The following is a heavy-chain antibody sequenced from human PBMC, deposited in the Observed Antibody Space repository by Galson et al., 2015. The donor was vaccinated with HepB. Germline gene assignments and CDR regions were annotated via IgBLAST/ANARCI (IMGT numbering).Heavy chain of an antibody. D-gene: IGHD2-2*02. CDR1: GYTFTGYY. V-gene: IGHV1-2*04. CDR2: INPNSGGT. Sequence: SCKASGYTFTGYYMHWVRQAPGQGLEWMGWINPNSGGTNYAQKFQGWVTMTRDTSISTAYMELSRLRSDDTAVYYCARTPIVVVPAAIGYYYGMDVWGQGTTVTVSS. J-gene: IGHJ6*02. CDR3: ARTPIVVVPAAIGYYYGMDV.